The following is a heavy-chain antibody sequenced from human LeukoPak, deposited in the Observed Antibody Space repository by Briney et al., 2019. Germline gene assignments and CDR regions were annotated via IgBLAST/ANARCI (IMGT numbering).Heavy chain of an antibody. CDR1: GFTVSSNY. Sequence: PGGSLRLSCAASGFTVSSNYMSWVRQAPGKGLEWVSVIYSGGSTYYADSVKGRFTISRDDSKNTLYLQMNSLRVEDTAVYYCARDLCTTTSCLDYWGQGTLVTVSS. CDR3: ARDLCTTTSCLDY. J-gene: IGHJ4*02. V-gene: IGHV3-53*01. CDR2: IYSGGST. D-gene: IGHD2-2*01.